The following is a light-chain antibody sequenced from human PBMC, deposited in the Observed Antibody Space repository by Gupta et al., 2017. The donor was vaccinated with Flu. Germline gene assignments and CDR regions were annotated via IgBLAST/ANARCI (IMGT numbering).Light chain of an antibody. CDR1: QDISIY. CDR3: QQSDGPPT. Sequence: DIQMTQSPPSLSASVGDRVTITCRASQDISIYLNWYQQKPGKAPKVLFSSASNLQGGVPSMFSGSGSGTYFTFTISSLQPEDFATYYCQQSDGPPTFGQGTKVEIK. J-gene: IGKJ1*01. V-gene: IGKV1-39*01. CDR2: SAS.